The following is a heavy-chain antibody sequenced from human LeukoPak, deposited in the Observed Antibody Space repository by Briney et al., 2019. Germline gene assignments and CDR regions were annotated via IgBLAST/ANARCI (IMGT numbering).Heavy chain of an antibody. CDR1: GFTFSTYG. V-gene: IGHV3-48*04. CDR3: ARDRNYVDSSGYYSFDY. D-gene: IGHD3-22*01. J-gene: IGHJ4*02. Sequence: PGGSLRLSCAASGFTFSTYGMNWVRQAPGKGLEWLSYISSTSSTADSVQGRFTISRDNAKNSLYLQLNSLRAEDTAVYYCARDRNYVDSSGYYSFDYWGQGTLVTVSS. CDR2: ISSTSST.